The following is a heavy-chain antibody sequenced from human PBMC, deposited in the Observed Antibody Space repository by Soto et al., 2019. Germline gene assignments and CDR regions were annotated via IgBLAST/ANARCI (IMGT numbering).Heavy chain of an antibody. CDR1: GFTFSSYG. D-gene: IGHD2-2*01. CDR3: AKEATLGFYCSSTSCYFGY. J-gene: IGHJ4*02. CDR2: ISYDGSNK. V-gene: IGHV3-30*18. Sequence: GGSLRLSCAASGFTFSSYGMHWVRQAPGKGLEWVAVISYDGSNKYYADSVKGRFTISRDNSKNTLYLQMNSLRAEDTAVYYCAKEATLGFYCSSTSCYFGYWGQGTLVTVSS.